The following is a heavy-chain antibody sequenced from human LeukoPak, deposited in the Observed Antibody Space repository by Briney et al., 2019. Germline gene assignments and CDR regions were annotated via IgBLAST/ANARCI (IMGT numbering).Heavy chain of an antibody. V-gene: IGHV3-23*01. CDR2: VSGSGGST. CDR3: ARVIPSFGGVDY. CDR1: GFTFSSYA. J-gene: IGHJ4*02. Sequence: GGSLRLSCAASGFTFSSYAMSWVRQAPGKGLEWVSAVSGSGGSTYYADSVKGRFTISRDNSKNTLYLQMNSLRAEDTAVYYCARVIPSFGGVDYWGQGTLVTVSS. D-gene: IGHD3-10*01.